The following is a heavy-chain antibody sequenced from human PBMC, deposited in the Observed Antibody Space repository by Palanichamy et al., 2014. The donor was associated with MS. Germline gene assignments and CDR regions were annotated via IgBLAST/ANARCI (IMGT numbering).Heavy chain of an antibody. D-gene: IGHD2-15*01. CDR2: VSNSGIT. Sequence: PQLQESGPGLVKPSETLSLTCAVSGGSIRNNDYYWGWIRQSPGKGLEWIGSVSNSGITQFNPSLKSRVTISVDTSKNQFSPEVTSVTAADTAVYYCARDYCSGNTCYFVSAVFDYWGQGTPVTVSS. CDR1: GGSIRNNDYY. J-gene: IGHJ4*02. CDR3: ARDYCSGNTCYFVSAVFDY. V-gene: IGHV4-39*07.